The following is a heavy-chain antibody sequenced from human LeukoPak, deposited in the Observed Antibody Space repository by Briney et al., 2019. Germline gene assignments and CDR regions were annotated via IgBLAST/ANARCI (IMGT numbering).Heavy chain of an antibody. CDR2: IWYDGTNK. CDR3: ARATVTRWFDP. D-gene: IGHD4-17*01. CDR1: GFAFSSFG. Sequence: GGSLRLSCAASGFAFSSFGMHWVRQAPGKGLEWVAVIWYDGTNKYYADSVKGRFTVSRDDSKNTLYLQMNSLRAEDTAVYYCARATVTRWFDPWGQGTLVTVSS. V-gene: IGHV3-33*01. J-gene: IGHJ5*02.